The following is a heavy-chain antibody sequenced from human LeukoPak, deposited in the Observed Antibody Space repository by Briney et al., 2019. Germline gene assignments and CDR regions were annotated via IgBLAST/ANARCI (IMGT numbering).Heavy chain of an antibody. J-gene: IGHJ4*02. CDR1: GFTFSSYA. Sequence: GGSLRLSCAASGFTFSSYAMHWVRQAPGKGLEWVAVISYDGSNKYYADSVKGRFTISRDNSKNTLYLQMSSLRAEDTAVYYCAKDGGLWVSAHWGDSWGRGTLVTVSS. CDR3: AKDGGLWVSAHWGDS. V-gene: IGHV3-30-3*01. CDR2: ISYDGSNK. D-gene: IGHD7-27*01.